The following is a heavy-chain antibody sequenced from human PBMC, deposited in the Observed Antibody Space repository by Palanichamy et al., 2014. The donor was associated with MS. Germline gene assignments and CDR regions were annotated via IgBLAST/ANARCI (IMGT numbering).Heavy chain of an antibody. Sequence: QVHLVESGGGLVKPGGSLRLSCAASGFTFSDYYMTWIRQAPGKGLEWVSYIGSSGRDIYYADSVKGRFTISRDNAKSSLYLQMNSPRVEDTAVYYCATPTSRHCSAGSCYTDYWGQGTLVTVSS. CDR2: IGSSGRDI. J-gene: IGHJ4*02. V-gene: IGHV3-11*01. CDR3: ATPTSRHCSAGSCYTDY. CDR1: GFTFSDYY. D-gene: IGHD2-15*01.